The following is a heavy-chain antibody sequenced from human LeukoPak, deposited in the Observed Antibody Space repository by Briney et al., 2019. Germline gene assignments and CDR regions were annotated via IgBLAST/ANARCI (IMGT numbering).Heavy chain of an antibody. J-gene: IGHJ4*02. D-gene: IGHD6-13*01. V-gene: IGHV4-39*01. Sequence: SETLSLTCTVSGGSISSSSYYWGWIRQPPGKGLEWIGSIYYSGSTYYNPSLKSRVTISVDTSKNQFSLKLSSVTAADTAVYYCARGRAAAGTSRIDYWGQGTLATVSS. CDR3: ARGRAAAGTSRIDY. CDR2: IYYSGST. CDR1: GGSISSSSYY.